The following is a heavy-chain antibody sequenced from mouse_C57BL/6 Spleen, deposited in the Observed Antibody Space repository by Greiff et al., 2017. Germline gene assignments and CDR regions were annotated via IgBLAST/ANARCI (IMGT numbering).Heavy chain of an antibody. CDR1: GYAFSSSW. CDR2: IYPGDGDT. V-gene: IGHV1-82*01. D-gene: IGHD2-3*01. J-gene: IGHJ4*01. CDR3: ARGGWVLRDYAMDY. Sequence: QVQLQQSGPELVKPGASVKLSCKASGYAFSSSWMNWVKQRPGKGLEWIGRIYPGDGDTNYNGTFKGKATLTADKTSSTAYMQLSSLTSEDSAVYVCARGGWVLRDYAMDYWGQGTSVTVSS.